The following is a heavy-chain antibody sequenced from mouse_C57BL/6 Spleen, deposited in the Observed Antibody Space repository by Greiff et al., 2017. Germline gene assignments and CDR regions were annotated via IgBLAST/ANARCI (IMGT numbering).Heavy chain of an antibody. J-gene: IGHJ2*01. V-gene: IGHV3-6*01. CDR2: ISYDGSN. CDR1: GYSITSGYY. Sequence: EVKLQESGPGLVKPSQSLSLTCSVTGYSITSGYYWNWIRQFPGNKLEWMGYISYDGSNNYNPSLKNRISITRDTSKNQFFLKLNSVTTEDTATYYCAREEGDYLYYFDYWGQGTTLTVSS. D-gene: IGHD1-1*01. CDR3: AREEGDYLYYFDY.